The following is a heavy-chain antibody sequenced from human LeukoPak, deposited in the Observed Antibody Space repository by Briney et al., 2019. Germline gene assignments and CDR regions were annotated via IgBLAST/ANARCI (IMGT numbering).Heavy chain of an antibody. CDR3: ASWPVGWYGEDS. CDR1: GLSVSSNF. V-gene: IGHV3-53*01. D-gene: IGHD6-19*01. Sequence: GGSLRLSCAATGLSVSSNFMSWVRQAPGKGLEWVSVIYGGGSTYYADSVKGRFTISRDTPKNTLYLQMNSLRVEDTAVYYCASWPVGWYGEDSWGQGTLVAVSS. CDR2: IYGGGST. J-gene: IGHJ4*02.